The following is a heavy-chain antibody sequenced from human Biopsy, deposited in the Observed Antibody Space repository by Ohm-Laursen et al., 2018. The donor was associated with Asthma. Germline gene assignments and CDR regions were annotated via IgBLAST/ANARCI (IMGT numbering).Heavy chain of an antibody. V-gene: IGHV3-30-3*01. Sequence: SLRLSCAASGFTFHNYVMHWVRQAPGKGLEWVAGIFFDGSNKYYADSVKGRFTISRDNSKDTLYLQVNSLRSDDTAVYYCARGKTWGRSYYFDYWGQGTLVTVSS. CDR2: IFFDGSNK. J-gene: IGHJ4*02. CDR1: GFTFHNYV. CDR3: ARGKTWGRSYYFDY. D-gene: IGHD6-6*01.